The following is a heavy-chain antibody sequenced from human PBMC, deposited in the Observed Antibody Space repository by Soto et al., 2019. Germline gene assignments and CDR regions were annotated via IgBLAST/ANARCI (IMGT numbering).Heavy chain of an antibody. CDR2: ITSASDYI. D-gene: IGHD3-9*01. Sequence: GGSLRLSCVASGFMFTRSTMNWVRQAPGKGLEWVSSITSASDYIFYADSVKGRFTISRDNAKNSLYLQMNSLRAEDTAVYYCSRVGTGSSTPTDLWGQGTMVTVS. V-gene: IGHV3-21*01. CDR3: SRVGTGSSTPTDL. CDR1: GFMFTRST. J-gene: IGHJ6*02.